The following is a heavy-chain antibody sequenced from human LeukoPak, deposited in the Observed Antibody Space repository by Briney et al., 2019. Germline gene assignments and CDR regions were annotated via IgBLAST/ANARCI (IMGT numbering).Heavy chain of an antibody. CDR1: GIAVSSNY. Sequence: GGSLRLSCAASGIAVSSNYISWVRQAPGKGLEGVSVIYSGGSTYYADSVKGRFTISRDDSKNTLYLQMNSMRAEDTAVYYCARGGSYNRGYFDYWGQGTLVTVSS. CDR3: ARGGSYNRGYFDY. D-gene: IGHD5-24*01. J-gene: IGHJ4*02. CDR2: IYSGGST. V-gene: IGHV3-53*01.